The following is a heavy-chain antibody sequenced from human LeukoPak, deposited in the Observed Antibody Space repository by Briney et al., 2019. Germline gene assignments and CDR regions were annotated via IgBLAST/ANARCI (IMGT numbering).Heavy chain of an antibody. CDR2: ISGSGGST. D-gene: IGHD5-12*01. J-gene: IGHJ4*02. Sequence: GGSLRLSCAASGFTFSNAWMSWVRQAPGKGLEWVSAISGSGGSTYYADSVKGRFTISRDNSKNTLYLQMNSLRAEDTAVYYCAKDRDIVATIFDYWGQGTLVTVSS. V-gene: IGHV3-23*01. CDR1: GFTFSNAW. CDR3: AKDRDIVATIFDY.